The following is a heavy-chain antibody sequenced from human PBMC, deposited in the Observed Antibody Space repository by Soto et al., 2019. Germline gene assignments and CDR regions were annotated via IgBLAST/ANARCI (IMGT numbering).Heavy chain of an antibody. D-gene: IGHD6-19*01. CDR3: AKNGQWLATPPEA. J-gene: IGHJ4*02. CDR2: ITDSGYTA. CDR1: GFSFGPFV. Sequence: GGSLRLSCAASGFSFGPFVMTWFRQAPGGGLGWVASITDSGYTASYAETVEGRFTVSRDNSKNKLHLQMNDLRAEDTATYYCAKNGQWLATPPEAWGQGTLVTVSS. V-gene: IGHV3-23*01.